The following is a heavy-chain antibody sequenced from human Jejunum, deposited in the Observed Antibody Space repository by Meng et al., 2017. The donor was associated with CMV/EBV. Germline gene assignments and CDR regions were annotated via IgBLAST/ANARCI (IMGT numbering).Heavy chain of an antibody. CDR2: IYTSGST. V-gene: IGHV4-4*07. D-gene: IGHD6-19*01. J-gene: IGHJ4*02. Sequence: LRESGPGLVKHSETLSLICTVSGCSINNSSWNWIRQSAGKGLEWIGRIYTSGSTNYNPSLQSRVTMSVDTSKNQFSLKLTSVTAADTAVYYCARGYSSDWYDYWGQGALVTVSS. CDR3: ARGYSSDWYDY. CDR1: GCSINNSS.